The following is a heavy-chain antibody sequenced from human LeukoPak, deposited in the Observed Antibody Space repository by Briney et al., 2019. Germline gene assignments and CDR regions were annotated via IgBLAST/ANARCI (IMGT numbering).Heavy chain of an antibody. CDR2: INHSGST. J-gene: IGHJ1*01. Sequence: SETLSLTCAVYGGSFSGYYWSWIRLPPGKGLEWIGEINHSGSTNYNPSLKSRVTISVDTSKNQFSLKLSSVTAADTAVYYCARGGGYVWGSPSYFQHWGQGTLVTVSS. CDR3: ARGGGYVWGSPSYFQH. D-gene: IGHD3-16*01. V-gene: IGHV4-34*01. CDR1: GGSFSGYY.